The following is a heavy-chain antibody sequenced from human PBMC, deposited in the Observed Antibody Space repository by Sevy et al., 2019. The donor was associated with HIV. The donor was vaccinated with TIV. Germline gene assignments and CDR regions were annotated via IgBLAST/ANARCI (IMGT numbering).Heavy chain of an antibody. CDR1: GYTFTTYG. D-gene: IGHD3-10*01. CDR3: XXXXXXXXXXXXXXXXYFYMDV. Sequence: ASVKVSCKASGYTFTTYGIGWVRQAPGQGLEWMGWINANNGHINYAQKLQGRLTLTTDASTNTAYMELSSLTSDDTXXXXXXXXXXXXXXXXXXXXXYFYMDVWGRGTTVTVSS. J-gene: IGHJ6*03. V-gene: IGHV1-18*01. CDR2: INANNGHI.